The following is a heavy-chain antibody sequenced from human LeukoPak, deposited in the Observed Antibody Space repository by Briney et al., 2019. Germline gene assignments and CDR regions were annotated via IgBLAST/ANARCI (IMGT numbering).Heavy chain of an antibody. D-gene: IGHD2-15*01. CDR2: ISFDGSKR. J-gene: IGHJ4*02. CDR3: ARDLQCSGGSCFSDASGYFDY. V-gene: IGHV3-30-3*01. Sequence: PGGSLRLSCTASGFTFNSYAMHWVRQAPGKGLEWVAVISFDGSKRLYADAVKRRFIISRDKSKKTVSLQMNSLRPEDTAVYFCARDLQCSGGSCFSDASGYFDYWGQGALVTVSS. CDR1: GFTFNSYA.